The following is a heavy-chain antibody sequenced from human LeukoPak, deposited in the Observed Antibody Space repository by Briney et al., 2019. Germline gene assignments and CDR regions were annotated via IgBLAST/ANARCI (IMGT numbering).Heavy chain of an antibody. V-gene: IGHV4-34*01. Sequence: SETLSLTCTVSGGSISSYYWSWIRQPAVKGLEWIGEINHSGSTNYNPSLKSRVTISVDTSKNQFSLKLSSVTAADTAVYYCAVGSGSSGFDYWGQGILVTVSS. J-gene: IGHJ4*02. D-gene: IGHD3-10*01. CDR1: GGSISSYY. CDR2: INHSGST. CDR3: AVGSGSSGFDY.